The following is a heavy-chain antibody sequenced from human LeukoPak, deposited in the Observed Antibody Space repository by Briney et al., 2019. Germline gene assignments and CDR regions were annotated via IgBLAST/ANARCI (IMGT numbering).Heavy chain of an antibody. CDR1: GGSFSGYY. Sequence: SETLSLTCAVYGGSFSGYYWSWIRQPPGKGLEGIERIYTSGNTNYNPSLKSRVTMSVDTSRNQFSLKLSSVTAADTAVYYCARGPYCGGDCYFAYWGQGTLVTVSS. D-gene: IGHD2-21*01. J-gene: IGHJ4*02. CDR3: ARGPYCGGDCYFAY. V-gene: IGHV4-59*10. CDR2: IYTSGNT.